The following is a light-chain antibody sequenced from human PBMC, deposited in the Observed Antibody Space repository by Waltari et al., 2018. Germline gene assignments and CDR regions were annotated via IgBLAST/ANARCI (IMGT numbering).Light chain of an antibody. CDR2: GAS. CDR3: QQYSTWPPWT. Sequence: EMVTTQSPATLSVSPGERATLSCRASQSVNSNLAWYQQKPGQAPRLLVFGASTRATGIPARFTGSGSGTEFTLTISSLQSEDFAVYYCQQYSTWPPWTFGQGTKVEIK. J-gene: IGKJ1*01. V-gene: IGKV3-15*01. CDR1: QSVNSN.